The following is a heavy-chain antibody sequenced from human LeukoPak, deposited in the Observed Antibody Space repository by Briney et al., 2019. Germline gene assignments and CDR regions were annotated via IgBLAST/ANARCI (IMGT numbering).Heavy chain of an antibody. CDR1: GFTFSSYG. CDR3: AKASTTVAGTWFDP. J-gene: IGHJ5*02. Sequence: GGSLRLSCAASGFTFSSYGMSWVRQAPGKGLEWVSAISGSGGSTYYADSVKGRFTISRDNSKDTLYLQMHSLRSEDTALFYCAKASTTVAGTWFDPWGQGTLVTVSS. D-gene: IGHD6-19*01. CDR2: ISGSGGST. V-gene: IGHV3-23*01.